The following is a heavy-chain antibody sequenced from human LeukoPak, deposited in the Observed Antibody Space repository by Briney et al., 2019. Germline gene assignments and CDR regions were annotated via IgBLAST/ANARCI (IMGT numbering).Heavy chain of an antibody. CDR2: ISGSGGST. Sequence: GGTLRLSCAASGFTFSSYGMSWVRQAPGKGLEWVSAISGSGGSTYYADSVKGRFTISRDNSKNTLHLQMNSLRAEDTAVYYCARDLMGIAYRGAFYYWGQGTLVTVSS. CDR1: GFTFSSYG. D-gene: IGHD6-13*01. J-gene: IGHJ4*02. CDR3: ARDLMGIAYRGAFYY. V-gene: IGHV3-23*01.